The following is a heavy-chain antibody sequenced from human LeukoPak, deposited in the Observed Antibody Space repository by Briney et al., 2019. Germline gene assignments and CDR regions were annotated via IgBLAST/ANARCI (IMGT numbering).Heavy chain of an antibody. CDR3: ARGGGSSVFDY. V-gene: IGHV3-23*01. CDR2: ISNSGGST. J-gene: IGHJ4*02. Sequence: GGSLRLSCAASGFTFSSYSMTWVRQAPWKGLEWVSSISNSGGSTYYADSVKGRFTVSRDNSKNTLYLQVSSLRAGDTAVYYCARGGGSSVFDYWGQGALVTVSS. D-gene: IGHD2-15*01. CDR1: GFTFSSYS.